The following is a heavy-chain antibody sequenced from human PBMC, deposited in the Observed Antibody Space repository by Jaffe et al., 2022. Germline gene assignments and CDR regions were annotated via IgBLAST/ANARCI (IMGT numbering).Heavy chain of an antibody. D-gene: IGHD3-16*01. CDR2: IRYDGSNK. CDR1: GFTFSSYG. Sequence: QVQLVESGGGVVQPGGSLRLSCAASGFTFSSYGMHWVRQAPGKGLEWVAFIRYDGSNKYYADSVKGRFTISRDNSKNTLYLQMNSLRAEDTAVYYCAKDFAFWGFSGTPFWRGKTEANLSEFDYWGQGTLVTVSS. V-gene: IGHV3-30*02. CDR3: AKDFAFWGFSGTPFWRGKTEANLSEFDY. J-gene: IGHJ4*02.